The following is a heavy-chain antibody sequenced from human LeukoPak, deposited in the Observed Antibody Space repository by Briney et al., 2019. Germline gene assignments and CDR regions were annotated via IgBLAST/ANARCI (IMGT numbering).Heavy chain of an antibody. Sequence: GGSLRLSCAASGFTFSSYGMHWVRQAPGKGLEWVAVIWYDGSNKYYADSVKGRFTIPRGNSKNTLYLQMNSLRAEDTAVYYCAKDPYFARFDYWGQGTLVTVSS. CDR2: IWYDGSNK. J-gene: IGHJ4*02. CDR3: AKDPYFARFDY. D-gene: IGHD2/OR15-2a*01. CDR1: GFTFSSYG. V-gene: IGHV3-33*06.